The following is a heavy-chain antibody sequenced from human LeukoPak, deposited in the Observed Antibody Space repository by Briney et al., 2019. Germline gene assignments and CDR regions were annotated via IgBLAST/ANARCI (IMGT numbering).Heavy chain of an antibody. D-gene: IGHD5-12*01. CDR3: AKAYNGYESKPDY. CDR2: ISNSGGRT. V-gene: IGHV3-23*01. CDR1: GFTFSSYA. Sequence: GGSLRLSCAASGFTFSSYAMSWVRQAPGKGLEWVSSISNSGGRTFYTDSVKGWFTISRDNSKITLYLQMNSLRAEDTAVYYCAKAYNGYESKPDYWGQGTLVTVSS. J-gene: IGHJ4*02.